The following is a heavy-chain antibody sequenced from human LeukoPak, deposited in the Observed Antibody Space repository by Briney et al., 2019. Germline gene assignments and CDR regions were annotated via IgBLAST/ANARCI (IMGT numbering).Heavy chain of an antibody. CDR3: ARARSGYVWGSYRYPEFFDY. D-gene: IGHD3-16*02. J-gene: IGHJ4*02. Sequence: SETLSLTCTVSGGSISSYYWSWIRRPPGKGLEWIGYIYYSGSTNYNPSLKSRVTISVDTSKNQFSLKLSSVTAADTAVYYCARARSGYVWGSYRYPEFFDYWGQGTLVTVSS. CDR2: IYYSGST. CDR1: GGSISSYY. V-gene: IGHV4-59*01.